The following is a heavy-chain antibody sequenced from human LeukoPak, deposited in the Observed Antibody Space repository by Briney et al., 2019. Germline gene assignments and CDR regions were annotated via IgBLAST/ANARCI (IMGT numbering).Heavy chain of an antibody. CDR1: GFTSTDYW. CDR3: ARDGTAAGLYFDL. D-gene: IGHD6-13*01. Sequence: GGSLRFSCEASGFTSTDYWMNWVRKAPGKGPEWVASLRQDGSEKTYVASVKGRFTISRDNTKTSLSLQLNGLRAEDTAVYYCARDGTAAGLYFDLWGQGTLVTVSS. V-gene: IGHV3-7*01. J-gene: IGHJ4*01. CDR2: LRQDGSEK.